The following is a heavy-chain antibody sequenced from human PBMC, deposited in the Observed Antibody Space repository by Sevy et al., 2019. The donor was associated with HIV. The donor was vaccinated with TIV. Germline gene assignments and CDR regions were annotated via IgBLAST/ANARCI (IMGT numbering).Heavy chain of an antibody. Sequence: SETLSLTCTVSGGSISSYYWSWIRQPPGKGLEWIGYIYYSGSTNYNPSLKSRITISVDTSKNQFSLKLSSVTAADTAVYYCARERQLVLDYWGQGTLVTVSS. V-gene: IGHV4-59*01. D-gene: IGHD6-13*01. CDR1: GGSISSYY. CDR3: ARERQLVLDY. CDR2: IYYSGST. J-gene: IGHJ4*02.